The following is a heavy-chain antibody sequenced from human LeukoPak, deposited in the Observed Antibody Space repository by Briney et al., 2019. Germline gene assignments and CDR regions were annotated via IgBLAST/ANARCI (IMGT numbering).Heavy chain of an antibody. J-gene: IGHJ4*02. Sequence: GGSLRLSCAASGFIFDGYAMHWVRQAPGKGLEWVSGISWHSGSIAYADSVKGRFTISRDNAKNSLYLQMNSLRAEDMALYYCAKDVSLGYCSGGSCSAHFDYWGQGTLVTVSS. CDR3: AKDVSLGYCSGGSCSAHFDY. D-gene: IGHD2-15*01. V-gene: IGHV3-9*03. CDR1: GFIFDGYA. CDR2: ISWHSGSI.